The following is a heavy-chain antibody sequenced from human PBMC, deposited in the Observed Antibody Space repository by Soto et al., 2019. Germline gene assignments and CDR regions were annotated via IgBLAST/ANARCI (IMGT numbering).Heavy chain of an antibody. D-gene: IGHD3-9*01. CDR1: GYTFTVYY. Sequence: GASVKVSCKASGYTFTVYYMHWVRQAPGQGLEWMGWINPNSGGTNYAQKFQGRVTMSRDTSISTAYMELSRLRSDDTAVYYCARDFKDYDILTGYYKGSRLDPWGQGTLVTVYS. V-gene: IGHV1-2*02. CDR2: INPNSGGT. J-gene: IGHJ5*02. CDR3: ARDFKDYDILTGYYKGSRLDP.